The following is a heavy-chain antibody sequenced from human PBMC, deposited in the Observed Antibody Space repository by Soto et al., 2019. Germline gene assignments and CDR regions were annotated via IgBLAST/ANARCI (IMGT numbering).Heavy chain of an antibody. CDR3: ARQIPSLRYFDWEGTEFDY. CDR1: GGSISSSSYY. J-gene: IGHJ4*02. V-gene: IGHV4-39*01. D-gene: IGHD3-9*01. CDR2: IYYSGST. Sequence: QLQLQESGPGLVKPSETLSLTCTVSGGSISSSSYYWGWIRQPPGKGLEWIGSIYYSGSTYYNPSLKSRVTISVDTSKNQFSLKLSSVTAADTAVYYCARQIPSLRYFDWEGTEFDYWGQGTLVTVSS.